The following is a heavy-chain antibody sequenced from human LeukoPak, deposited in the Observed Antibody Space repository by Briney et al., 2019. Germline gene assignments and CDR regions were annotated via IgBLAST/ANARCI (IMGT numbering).Heavy chain of an antibody. J-gene: IGHJ4*02. V-gene: IGHV3-23*01. D-gene: IGHD3-22*01. CDR2: ISGSGGST. Sequence: GGSLRLSCAASGFTFSSYAMSWVRQPPGKGLEWVSAISGSGGSTYYADSVKGRFTISRDNSKNTLYLRMNSLRAGDSAVYYCAKDSLMYYYDSSGYNYFDYWGQGTLVSVSS. CDR1: GFTFSSYA. CDR3: AKDSLMYYYDSSGYNYFDY.